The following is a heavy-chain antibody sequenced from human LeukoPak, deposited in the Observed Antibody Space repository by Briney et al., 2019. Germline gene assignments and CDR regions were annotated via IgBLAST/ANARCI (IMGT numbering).Heavy chain of an antibody. V-gene: IGHV3-7*01. CDR1: GFTFSSYW. D-gene: IGHD1-26*01. J-gene: IGHJ4*02. Sequence: PGGSLRLSCAASGFTFSSYWMSWVRQAPGKGLKWVANIKQDGSGKYYVGSVKGRFTISRDNAKNSLYLQMNSLRAEDTAVYYCARDPLYSGSYYQDYWGQGTLVTVSS. CDR3: ARDPLYSGSYYQDY. CDR2: IKQDGSGK.